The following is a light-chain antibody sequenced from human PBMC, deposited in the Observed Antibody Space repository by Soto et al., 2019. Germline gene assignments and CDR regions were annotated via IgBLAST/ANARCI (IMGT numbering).Light chain of an antibody. CDR2: AAS. J-gene: IGKJ5*01. Sequence: EVVMTQSPATLSVSPGERATLSCRASQSISNNLAWYQQNPGQAPRLLIYAASTRATGIPARFSGSGSGTEFTLTISSLQSEDFAVYYCQQYNNWPPITFGQGTRLEIK. V-gene: IGKV3-15*01. CDR1: QSISNN. CDR3: QQYNNWPPIT.